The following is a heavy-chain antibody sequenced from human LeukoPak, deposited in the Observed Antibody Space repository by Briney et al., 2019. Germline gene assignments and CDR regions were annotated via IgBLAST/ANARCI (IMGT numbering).Heavy chain of an antibody. CDR3: ARYYYDSSGSPGHDAFDI. CDR1: GFTFSSYG. CDR2: IWYDGSNK. Sequence: GGSLRLSCAASGFTFSSYGMHWVRQAPGKGLEWVAVIWYDGSNKYYADSVKGRFTISRDNSKNTLYLQMNSLRAEDTAVYYCARYYYDSSGSPGHDAFDICGQGTMVTVSS. J-gene: IGHJ3*02. V-gene: IGHV3-33*01. D-gene: IGHD3-22*01.